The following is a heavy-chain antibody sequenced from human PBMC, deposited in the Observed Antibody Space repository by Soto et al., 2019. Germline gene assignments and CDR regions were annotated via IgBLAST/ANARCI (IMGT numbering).Heavy chain of an antibody. CDR2: ISAYNGNT. D-gene: IGHD3-9*01. V-gene: IGHV1-18*01. CDR3: ARDTSYDILTGYYY. Sequence: ASLKVSCKASGYTFTSYGISWVRRAPGQGLEWMGWISAYNGNTNYAQKLQGRVTMTTDTSTSTAYMELRSLRSDDTAVYYCARDTSYDILTGYYYWGQGTLVTVSS. CDR1: GYTFTSYG. J-gene: IGHJ4*02.